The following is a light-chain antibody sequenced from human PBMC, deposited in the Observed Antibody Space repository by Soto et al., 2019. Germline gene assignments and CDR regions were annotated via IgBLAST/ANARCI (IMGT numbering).Light chain of an antibody. Sequence: DIQMTQSPSTLSASVGDRVTITCRASQGISSWLAWYQQKPGKAPNLLIYDVSSLGSGVPSRFSGSGSGTEFTLTISSLQPDDVATYYCQQYNTCWTFGQGTKVEIK. CDR2: DVS. CDR3: QQYNTCWT. V-gene: IGKV1-5*01. CDR1: QGISSW. J-gene: IGKJ1*01.